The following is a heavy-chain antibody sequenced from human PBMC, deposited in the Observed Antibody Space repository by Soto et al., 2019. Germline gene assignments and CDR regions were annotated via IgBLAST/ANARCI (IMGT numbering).Heavy chain of an antibody. CDR2: VYYSGST. V-gene: IGHV4-59*01. Sequence: SETLCVTWTLSGGSIAAYCVSWIRQPPGKGLEWIGYVYYSGSTSYNPSLETGVTISVDTSKNQFSLKLTSVTPADTAIHSCASVKRSTSRLDPWGQGTLVTVSS. D-gene: IGHD1-26*01. CDR3: ASVKRSTSRLDP. J-gene: IGHJ5*02. CDR1: GGSIAAYC.